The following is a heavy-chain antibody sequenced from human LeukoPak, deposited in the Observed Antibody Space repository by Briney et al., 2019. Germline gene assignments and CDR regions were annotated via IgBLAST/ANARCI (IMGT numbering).Heavy chain of an antibody. D-gene: IGHD6-19*01. CDR1: GFTFSSYG. CDR2: ISYDGGNK. J-gene: IGHJ4*02. CDR3: AKDPSSSGWYGYFDY. Sequence: PGGSLRLSCAASGFTFSSYGMHWVRQAPGKGLEWVAVISYDGGNKYYADSVKGRFTISRDNSKNTLYLQMNSLRAEDTAVYYCAKDPSSSGWYGYFDYWGQGTLVTVSS. V-gene: IGHV3-30*18.